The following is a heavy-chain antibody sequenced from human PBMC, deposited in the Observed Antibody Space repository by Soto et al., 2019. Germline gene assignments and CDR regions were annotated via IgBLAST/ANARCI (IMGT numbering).Heavy chain of an antibody. CDR3: TRGHPSIYNY. CDR1: GFTFSNYW. V-gene: IGHV3-7*01. CDR2: IKEDGSER. J-gene: IGHJ4*02. Sequence: GGSLRLSCADSGFTFSNYWMSWVRQAPGKGLEWVANIKEDGSERYYVDSVKGRFTISRDNAKNSLYLQMTSLRPEDTAVYYCTRGHPSIYNYWGQGTLVTVSS. D-gene: IGHD4-4*01.